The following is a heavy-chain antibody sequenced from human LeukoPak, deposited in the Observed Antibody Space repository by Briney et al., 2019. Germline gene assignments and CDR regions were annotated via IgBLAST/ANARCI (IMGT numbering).Heavy chain of an antibody. Sequence: SETLSLTCTVSGGSISSYYWSWIRQPPGKGLEWIGYINYSETTNYNPSLKRRVTISVDTSRNQFSLRLSSVTAADTAAYYCARGIFGMVINGFDIWGQGTMVTVSS. J-gene: IGHJ3*02. CDR2: INYSETT. D-gene: IGHD3-3*01. CDR1: GGSISSYY. CDR3: ARGIFGMVINGFDI. V-gene: IGHV4-59*01.